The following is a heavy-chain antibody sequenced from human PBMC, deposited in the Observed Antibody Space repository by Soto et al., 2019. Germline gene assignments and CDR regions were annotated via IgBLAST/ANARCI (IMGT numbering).Heavy chain of an antibody. Sequence: GGSLRLSCAASGFTFSSYSMNWVRQAPGKGLEWVSSISSSSSYIYYADTVKGRFTISRDNAKNSLYLQMNSLRAEDTAVYYCARDLEKYCSGGSCYSIRYYYYGMDVWGQGTTVTVSS. CDR3: ARDLEKYCSGGSCYSIRYYYYGMDV. D-gene: IGHD2-15*01. J-gene: IGHJ6*02. CDR1: GFTFSSYS. CDR2: ISSSSSYI. V-gene: IGHV3-21*01.